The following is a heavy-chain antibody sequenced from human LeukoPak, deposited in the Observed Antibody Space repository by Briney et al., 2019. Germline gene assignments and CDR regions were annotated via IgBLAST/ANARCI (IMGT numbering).Heavy chain of an antibody. CDR3: ANTHCDSSPIVWNF. CDR2: LSDAGVRI. J-gene: IGHJ4*02. D-gene: IGHD6-6*01. Sequence: GGSLRLSCTASGFDFGNYGMSWVRQAPGKGLEWVSGLSDAGVRIFYADSVRGRFTVSRDNSKNTLYLQMDSLRAEDTAVYYCANTHCDSSPIVWNFWGQGTLVTVSS. V-gene: IGHV3-23*01. CDR1: GFDFGNYG.